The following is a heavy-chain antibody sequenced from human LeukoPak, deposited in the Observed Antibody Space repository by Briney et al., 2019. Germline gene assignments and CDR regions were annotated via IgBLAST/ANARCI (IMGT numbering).Heavy chain of an antibody. V-gene: IGHV4-30-4*08. CDR3: ARGTAKYSSGNWFDP. Sequence: SETLSLTCTVSGGSINSGSYYWSWIRQPPGKGLEWIGYIYYSGSTYYNPSLKSRVTISVDTSKNQFSLKLSSVTAADTAVYYCARGTAKYSSGNWFDPWGQGTLVTVSS. CDR1: GGSINSGSYY. CDR2: IYYSGST. D-gene: IGHD6-25*01. J-gene: IGHJ5*02.